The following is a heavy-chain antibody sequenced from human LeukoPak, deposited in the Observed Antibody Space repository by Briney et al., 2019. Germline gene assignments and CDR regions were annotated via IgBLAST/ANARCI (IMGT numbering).Heavy chain of an antibody. CDR3: AGKRRSIGRSFDC. Sequence: SETLSLTCAVYGGSFSHYYWTWIRQPPGKGLEWIGEIDHTGGTNYNAALKSRITISVDTSKNQFSLELYSVSAADTAVYYCAGKRRSIGRSFDCWGQGSQVAVFS. V-gene: IGHV4-34*01. CDR2: IDHTGGT. J-gene: IGHJ4*02. CDR1: GGSFSHYY. D-gene: IGHD3-3*02.